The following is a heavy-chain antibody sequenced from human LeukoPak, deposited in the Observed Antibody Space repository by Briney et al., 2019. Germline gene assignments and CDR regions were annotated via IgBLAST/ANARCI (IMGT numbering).Heavy chain of an antibody. V-gene: IGHV4-39*07. D-gene: IGHD5-24*01. CDR2: IYYSGST. J-gene: IGHJ3*02. CDR3: ARDLVEMAGQNAFDI. Sequence: SESLSLTCTVSGGSISSSSYYWGWIRQPPGKGLGWIGSIYYSGSTYYNPSLKSRVTISVDTSKNQFSLKLSSVTAADTAVYYCARDLVEMAGQNAFDIWGQGTMVTVSS. CDR1: GGSISSSSYY.